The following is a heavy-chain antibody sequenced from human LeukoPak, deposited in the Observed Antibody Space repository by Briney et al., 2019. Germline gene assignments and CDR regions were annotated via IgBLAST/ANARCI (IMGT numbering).Heavy chain of an antibody. Sequence: GGSLRLSCAASGFTFDDYTMHWVRQAPGKGLEWVSLISWDGGSTYYADSVKGRFTISRDNSKNSLYLQMNSLRTEDTALYYCAKAVAYSSSSPSYYFDYWGQGTLVTVSS. CDR3: AKAVAYSSSSPSYYFDY. D-gene: IGHD6-6*01. V-gene: IGHV3-43*01. CDR2: ISWDGGST. CDR1: GFTFDDYT. J-gene: IGHJ4*02.